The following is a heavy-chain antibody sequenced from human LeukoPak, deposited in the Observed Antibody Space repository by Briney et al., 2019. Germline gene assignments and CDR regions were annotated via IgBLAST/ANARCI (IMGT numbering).Heavy chain of an antibody. CDR2: IYSGGST. CDR1: GFTVSNNY. CDR3: ARASTYYDFWSGVAFAFDI. Sequence: GGSLRLSCVVSGFTVSNNYMSWVRQAPRKGLEWVSLIYSGGSTYYADSVKGRFTISRDNSKNTLYLQMNSLRAEDTAVYYCARASTYYDFWSGVAFAFDIWGQGTMVTVSS. J-gene: IGHJ3*02. V-gene: IGHV3-53*01. D-gene: IGHD3-3*01.